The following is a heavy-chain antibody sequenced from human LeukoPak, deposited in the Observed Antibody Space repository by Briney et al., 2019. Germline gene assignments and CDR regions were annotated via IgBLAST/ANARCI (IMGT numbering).Heavy chain of an antibody. CDR1: GYTFSSYW. D-gene: IGHD3-10*01. CDR2: INEDGSST. CDR3: TRDTFGARDS. Sequence: GGSLRLSCAASGYTFSSYWMHWVRQGPGKGLVWVSRINEDGSSTSYAESVRGRFTISRDNAKNTLYLQMNSRRVEDAAVYYCTRDTFGARDSWGQGTLVSVSS. J-gene: IGHJ4*02. V-gene: IGHV3-74*01.